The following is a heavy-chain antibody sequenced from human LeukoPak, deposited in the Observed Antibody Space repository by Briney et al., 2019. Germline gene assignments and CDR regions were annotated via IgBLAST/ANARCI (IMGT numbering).Heavy chain of an antibody. J-gene: IGHJ4*02. CDR1: GFSFKDSW. D-gene: IGHD1-1*01. CDR2: INSDGSST. CDR3: AREVRDDYGDY. V-gene: IGHV3-74*01. Sequence: GGSLRLSCAASGFSFKDSWMYWVRQAPGKGLVWVSRINSDGSSTSYADSVKGRFSISRDNAKNTLYLQMNSLRAEDTAVYYCAREVRDDYGDYWGQGTLVTVSP.